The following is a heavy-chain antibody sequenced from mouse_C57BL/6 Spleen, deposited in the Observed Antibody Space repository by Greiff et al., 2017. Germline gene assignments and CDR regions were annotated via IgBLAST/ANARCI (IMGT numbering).Heavy chain of an antibody. CDR2: IYPRSGNT. CDR1: GYPFTSYG. Sequence: QVQLQQSGAELARPGASVKLSCKASGYPFTSYGISWVKQRTGQGLEWIGEIYPRSGNTYYNEKFKGKATLTADKSSSTAYMELRSLTSEDSAVYFCARDYSNPYYYAMDYWGQGTSVTVSS. D-gene: IGHD2-5*01. V-gene: IGHV1-81*01. CDR3: ARDYSNPYYYAMDY. J-gene: IGHJ4*01.